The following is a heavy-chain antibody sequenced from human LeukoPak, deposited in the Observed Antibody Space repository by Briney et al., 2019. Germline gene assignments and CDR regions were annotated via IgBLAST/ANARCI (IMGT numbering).Heavy chain of an antibody. Sequence: PSETLSLTCTVSGGSISSSSYYWGWIHQPPGKGLEWIGSIYYSGSTYYNPSLKSRVTISVDTSKNQFSLKLSSVIAADTAVYYCTRGSIAYYYMDVWGKGTTVTISS. CDR1: GGSISSSSYY. D-gene: IGHD3-22*01. CDR3: TRGSIAYYYMDV. V-gene: IGHV4-39*07. CDR2: IYYSGST. J-gene: IGHJ6*03.